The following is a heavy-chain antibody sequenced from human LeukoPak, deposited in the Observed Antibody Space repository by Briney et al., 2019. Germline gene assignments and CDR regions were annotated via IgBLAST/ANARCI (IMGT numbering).Heavy chain of an antibody. J-gene: IGHJ4*02. Sequence: GGSLRLSCAASGFTFSSYAMSWVRQAPGKGLEWVAAISGSGGSTYYADSVKGRFTISRDNSKNTLYLQMNSLRAEDTAVYYCAKVTPPAYYYDSSGGYWGQGTLVTVSS. CDR1: GFTFSSYA. CDR3: AKVTPPAYYYDSSGGY. D-gene: IGHD3-22*01. V-gene: IGHV3-23*01. CDR2: ISGSGGST.